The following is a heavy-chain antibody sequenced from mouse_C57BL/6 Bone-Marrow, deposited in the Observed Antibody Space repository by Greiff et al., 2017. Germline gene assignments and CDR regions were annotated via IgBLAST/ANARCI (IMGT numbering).Heavy chain of an antibody. D-gene: IGHD3-2*02. CDR3: ARRGSSGTFDY. CDR1: GYTFTDYY. V-gene: IGHV1-76*01. Sequence: VQLQQSGAELVRPGASVKLSCKASGYTFTDYYINWVKQRPGQGLEWIARIYPGSGNTYYNEKFKGKATLTAEKSSSTAYMQLSSLTSEDSAVYFCARRGSSGTFDYWGQGTTLTVSS. J-gene: IGHJ2*01. CDR2: IYPGSGNT.